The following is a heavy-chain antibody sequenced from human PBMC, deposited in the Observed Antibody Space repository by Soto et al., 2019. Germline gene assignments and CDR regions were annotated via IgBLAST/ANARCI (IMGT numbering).Heavy chain of an antibody. Sequence: GGYLLLSCAGSGFIIGGYWMSWVRQAPGKGLEWVANINEDGREKDYVDSVKGRLTISRDNARNSLYLQMNSLRAEDTAIYYCATRLSGWFDPWGQGTLVTVSS. J-gene: IGHJ5*02. D-gene: IGHD3-10*01. CDR3: ATRLSGWFDP. CDR1: GFIIGGYW. CDR2: INEDGREK. V-gene: IGHV3-7*01.